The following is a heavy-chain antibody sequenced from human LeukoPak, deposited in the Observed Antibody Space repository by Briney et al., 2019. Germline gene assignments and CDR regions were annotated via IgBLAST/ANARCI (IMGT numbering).Heavy chain of an antibody. V-gene: IGHV3-23*01. CDR3: AKDYHYDSSGYYDY. Sequence: PGGSLRLSCAASGFSFSSYAMSWVRQAPGKGLEWVSGINGRGDSTVYADSVKGRFTISRDNSKNTLYLQMNSLRAEDTAVYYCAKDYHYDSSGYYDYWGQGTLVTVSS. D-gene: IGHD3-22*01. CDR2: INGRGDST. CDR1: GFSFSSYA. J-gene: IGHJ4*02.